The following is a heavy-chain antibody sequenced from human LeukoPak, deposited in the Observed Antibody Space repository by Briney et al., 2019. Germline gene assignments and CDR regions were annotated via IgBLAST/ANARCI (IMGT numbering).Heavy chain of an antibody. J-gene: IGHJ6*03. V-gene: IGHV1-2*02. CDR3: ARALTSGYYYYMDV. D-gene: IGHD1-14*01. CDR2: INPNSGGT. CDR1: GYTFTGYY. Sequence: ASVKVSCKASGYTFTGYYMHWVRQAPGQGLEWMGWINPNSGGTNYAQKFQGRVTMTRDTSISTAYMELSRLRSDDTAVYYCARALTSGYYYYMDVWGKGTTVTVSS.